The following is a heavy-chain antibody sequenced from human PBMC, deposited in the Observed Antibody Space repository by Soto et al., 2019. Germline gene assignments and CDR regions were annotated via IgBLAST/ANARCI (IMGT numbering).Heavy chain of an antibody. D-gene: IGHD1-1*01. Sequence: QVQLVESGGGLVKPGGSLRLSCAASGSSFSDYYMSWIRQSPGKGLEWLSYITSSSSYTHYADSVKGRFTISRDNAKNSLYLQINSLRADDTAVYYCAGGQDNLAVNFDYWGQGTPVTVSS. J-gene: IGHJ4*02. CDR2: ITSSSSYT. CDR3: AGGQDNLAVNFDY. V-gene: IGHV3-11*05. CDR1: GSSFSDYY.